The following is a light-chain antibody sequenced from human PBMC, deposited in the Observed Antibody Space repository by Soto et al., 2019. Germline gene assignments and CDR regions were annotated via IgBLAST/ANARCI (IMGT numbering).Light chain of an antibody. CDR2: DTT. Sequence: QSVLTQPPSVTGSPGQRVTISCTGSHSDIGAGYGVHWYQQFPHSAPKLLIYDTTNRPSGVPDRFSGSRSGTSASLAITGLQAEDEADYYCQSYDNRLSAWVFGGGTKLTVL. V-gene: IGLV1-40*01. J-gene: IGLJ3*02. CDR1: HSDIGAGYG. CDR3: QSYDNRLSAWV.